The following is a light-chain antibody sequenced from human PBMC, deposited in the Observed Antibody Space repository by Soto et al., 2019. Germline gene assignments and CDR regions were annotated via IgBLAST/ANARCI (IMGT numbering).Light chain of an antibody. CDR1: RDISDH. V-gene: IGKV1-33*01. CDR3: QQYDNVGIT. CDR2: DAS. J-gene: IGKJ5*01. Sequence: DVQMTQSPSSLSASVGDRVTITCQASRDISDHLNWYHQLPGKAPKVLIYDASNLVTGVSSRFSGRGSGTHFTITISSLQPEDVGTYYCQQYDNVGITFGPGTRLEVK.